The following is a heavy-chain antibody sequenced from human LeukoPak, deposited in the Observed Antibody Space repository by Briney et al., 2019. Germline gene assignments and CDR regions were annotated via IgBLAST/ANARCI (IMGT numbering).Heavy chain of an antibody. J-gene: IGHJ4*02. D-gene: IGHD3-10*01. CDR2: IVVGSGYT. CDR3: ARAKPKNIVRGLIMRRESRYYFDY. V-gene: IGHV1-58*01. Sequence: GASVKVSCKTSGFIFSYSALQWVRQARGQRLEWMGWIVVGSGYTNYAHHFQERVTITRGMSTSTVYMELNSLRAEDTAVYYCARAKPKNIVRGLIMRRESRYYFDYWGQGTLVTVSS. CDR1: GFIFSYSA.